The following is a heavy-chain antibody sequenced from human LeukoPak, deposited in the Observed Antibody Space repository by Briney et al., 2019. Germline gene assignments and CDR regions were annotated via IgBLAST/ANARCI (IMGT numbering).Heavy chain of an antibody. CDR2: INSDGSST. J-gene: IGHJ4*02. Sequence: PGGSLRLSCAAFGFTFSSYWMHWVRQAPGKGPVWVSRINSDGSSTSYADSVKGRFTISRDNAKNTLYLQMNSLRAEDTAVYYCATAYYYDSSGYYYWGQGTLVTVSS. D-gene: IGHD3-22*01. V-gene: IGHV3-74*01. CDR3: ATAYYYDSSGYYY. CDR1: GFTFSSYW.